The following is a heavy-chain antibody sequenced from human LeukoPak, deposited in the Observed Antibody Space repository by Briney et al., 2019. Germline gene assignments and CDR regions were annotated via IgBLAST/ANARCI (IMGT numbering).Heavy chain of an antibody. CDR1: GFTFSSYS. J-gene: IGHJ6*03. CDR2: ISSSSSTI. Sequence: GGSLRLSCAASGFTFSSYSMNWVRQAPGKGLEWVSYISSSSSTIYYADSVKGRFTISRDNAKNSLYLQMNSLRAEDTAVYYCARAHGDYYYYYMDVWGKGTTVTVSS. V-gene: IGHV3-48*01. D-gene: IGHD4-17*01. CDR3: ARAHGDYYYYYMDV.